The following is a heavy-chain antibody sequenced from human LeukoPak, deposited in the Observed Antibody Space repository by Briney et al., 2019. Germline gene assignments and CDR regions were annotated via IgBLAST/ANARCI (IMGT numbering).Heavy chain of an antibody. J-gene: IGHJ6*02. D-gene: IGHD3-10*01. CDR1: GYTFTSYY. CDR3: ARAMVRGVILHYYGMDV. CDR2: ISAYNGNT. Sequence: VASVKVSCKASGYTFTSYYMHWVRQAPGQGLEWMGWISAYNGNTNYAQKLQGRVTMTTDTSTSTAYMELRSLRSDDTAVYYCARAMVRGVILHYYGMDVWGQGTTVTVSS. V-gene: IGHV1-18*04.